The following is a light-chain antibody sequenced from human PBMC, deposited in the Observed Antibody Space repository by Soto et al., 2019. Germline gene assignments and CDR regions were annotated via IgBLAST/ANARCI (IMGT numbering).Light chain of an antibody. V-gene: IGLV1-40*01. CDR1: SSNIGAGYD. CDR2: DDT. CDR3: QSYDSSLHVV. J-gene: IGLJ2*01. Sequence: QSVLTQPPSVAGAPGQRVTIACTGISSNIGAGYDVHWYQQLPGTAPKLLSYDDTNRPSGVPDRFSGSKSGTSASLAITGLQAEDEADYYCQSYDSSLHVVFGVGNKVTV.